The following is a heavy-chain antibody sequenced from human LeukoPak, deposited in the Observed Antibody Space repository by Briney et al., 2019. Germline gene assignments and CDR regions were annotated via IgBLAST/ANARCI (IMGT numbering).Heavy chain of an antibody. D-gene: IGHD6-13*01. V-gene: IGHV4-59*12. CDR3: ARDGTWHSSSWYSTWFDP. Sequence: PSETLSLTCTVSGGSISSYYWSWIRQPPGKGLEWIGYIYYSGSTNYNPSLKSRVTMSLDTSKNQFSLKLSSVTAADTAVYYCARDGTWHSSSWYSTWFDPWGQGTLVTVSS. CDR1: GGSISSYY. J-gene: IGHJ5*02. CDR2: IYYSGST.